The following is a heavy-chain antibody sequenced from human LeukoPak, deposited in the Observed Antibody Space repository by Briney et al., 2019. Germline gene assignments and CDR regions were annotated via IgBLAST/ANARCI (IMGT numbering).Heavy chain of an antibody. CDR2: ISGSGGRT. CDR1: GFTFDTYG. J-gene: IGHJ4*02. D-gene: IGHD1-26*01. V-gene: IGHV3-23*01. Sequence: QPGGSLRLSCAASGFTFDTYGMHWVRQAPGKGLEWVSAISGSGGRTYYAASVKGRFTISRDNSKNTLYLQMNSLRAEDTAVFYCAKDLGATTFVHFDYWGQGTLVTVSS. CDR3: AKDLGATTFVHFDY.